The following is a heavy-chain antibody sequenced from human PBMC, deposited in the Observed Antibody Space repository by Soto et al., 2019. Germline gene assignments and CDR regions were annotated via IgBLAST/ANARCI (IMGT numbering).Heavy chain of an antibody. D-gene: IGHD3-9*01. CDR3: AKDSLPPGRYSITLDAFDI. V-gene: IGHV3-23*01. Sequence: PGGSLRLSCAASGFTFSSYAMSWVRQAPGKGLEWVSAISGSGGSTYYADSVKGRFTISRDNSKNTLYLQMNSLRAEDTAVYYCAKDSLPPGRYSITLDAFDIWGQGTMVTVSS. CDR1: GFTFSSYA. CDR2: ISGSGGST. J-gene: IGHJ3*02.